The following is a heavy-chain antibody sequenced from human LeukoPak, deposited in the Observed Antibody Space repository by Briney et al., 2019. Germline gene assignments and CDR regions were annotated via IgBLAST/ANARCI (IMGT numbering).Heavy chain of an antibody. CDR3: AKERVSSGWNPHWFDP. J-gene: IGHJ5*02. V-gene: IGHV3-30-3*01. D-gene: IGHD6-19*01. CDR2: ISNDGSHK. Sequence: GRSLRLSCAASGFTFSNYAIHWVRQAPGKGLEWVAVISNDGSHKYYADSVKGRFTVSRDNSKNTLYLQMNSLRAEDTAVYYCAKERVSSGWNPHWFDPWGQGTLVTVSS. CDR1: GFTFSNYA.